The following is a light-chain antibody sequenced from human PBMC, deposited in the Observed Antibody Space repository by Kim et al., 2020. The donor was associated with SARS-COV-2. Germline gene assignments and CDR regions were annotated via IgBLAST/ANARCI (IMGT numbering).Light chain of an antibody. CDR3: QEYKSDSLT. Sequence: DIQMTQSPSTLSASVGDRVTITCRASQTITICLAWYQQKPGKAPNLLIYDASILESGVPSRFSGSGSGTEFTLTISSLQPDDFATYYCQEYKSDSLTFGQGTRVEIK. CDR2: DAS. CDR1: QTITIC. J-gene: IGKJ1*01. V-gene: IGKV1-5*01.